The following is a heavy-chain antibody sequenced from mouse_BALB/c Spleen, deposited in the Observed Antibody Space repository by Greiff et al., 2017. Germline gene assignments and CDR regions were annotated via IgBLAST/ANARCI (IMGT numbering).Heavy chain of an antibody. V-gene: IGHV3-6*02. J-gene: IGHJ2*01. Sequence: EVKLEESGPGLVKPSQSLSLTCSVTGYSITSGYYWNWIRQFPGNKLEWMGYISYDGSNNYNPSLKNRISITRDTSKNQFFLKLNSVTTEDTATYYCARVPITTVFDYWGQGATLTVSS. CDR1: GYSITSGYY. D-gene: IGHD1-1*01. CDR2: ISYDGSN. CDR3: ARVPITTVFDY.